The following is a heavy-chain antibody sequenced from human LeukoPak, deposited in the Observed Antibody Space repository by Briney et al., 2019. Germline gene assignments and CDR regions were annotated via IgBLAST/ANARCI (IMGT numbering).Heavy chain of an antibody. J-gene: IGHJ4*02. CDR2: IIPIFGTA. Sequence: SVKVSCKASGGTFSSYAISWVRQAPGQGLEWMGGIIPIFGTANYAQKFQGRVTITADESTSTAYMELSSLRSEDTAVYYCARFAVHRRIAVTGQFGLDYWGRGTLVTVSS. V-gene: IGHV1-69*13. D-gene: IGHD6-19*01. CDR1: GGTFSSYA. CDR3: ARFAVHRRIAVTGQFGLDY.